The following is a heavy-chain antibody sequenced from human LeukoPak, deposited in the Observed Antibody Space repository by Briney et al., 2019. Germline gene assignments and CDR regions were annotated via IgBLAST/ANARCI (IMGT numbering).Heavy chain of an antibody. CDR1: GFTFNTYW. CDR3: SRGPSTTLTTF. J-gene: IGHJ4*02. CDR2: IKPDGDTT. V-gene: IGHV3-7*01. Sequence: GGSLRLSCAASGFTFNTYWMTWVRQAPGKGLEWVANIKPDGDTTNYLDSVKGRFTISRDNAKSSLHLQMNGLTAEDTAVYYCSRGPSTTLTTFWGQGTMVTVSS. D-gene: IGHD4-17*01.